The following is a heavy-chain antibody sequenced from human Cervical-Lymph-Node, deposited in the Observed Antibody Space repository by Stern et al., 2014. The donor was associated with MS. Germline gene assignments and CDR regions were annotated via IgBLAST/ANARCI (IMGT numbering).Heavy chain of an antibody. CDR1: GFSFSDYG. V-gene: IGHV3-30*18. Sequence: VQLEESGGGLVQPGTSLRLSCAASGFSFSDYGIHWVRQAPGKALEWVAVISYEGTHKYYADSVKGRVTISRDNSKNTLSLQINRLRSDDTAVYYCAKDLGGNAFDYWGQGTLVTVSS. CDR3: AKDLGGNAFDY. CDR2: ISYEGTHK. J-gene: IGHJ4*02. D-gene: IGHD4-23*01.